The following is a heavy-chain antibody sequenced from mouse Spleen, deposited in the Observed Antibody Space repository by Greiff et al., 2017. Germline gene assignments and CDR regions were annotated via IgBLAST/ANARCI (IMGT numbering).Heavy chain of an antibody. J-gene: IGHJ2*01. D-gene: IGHD2-3*01. Sequence: QVQLQQPGAELVKPGASVKMSCKASGYTFTSYWITWVKQRPGQGLEWIGDIYPGSGSTNYNEKFKSKATLTVDTSSSTAYMQLSSLTSEDSAVYYCARSDSYYPTVDYWGQGTTLTVSS. CDR1: GYTFTSYW. V-gene: IGHV1-55*01. CDR2: IYPGSGST. CDR3: ARSDSYYPTVDY.